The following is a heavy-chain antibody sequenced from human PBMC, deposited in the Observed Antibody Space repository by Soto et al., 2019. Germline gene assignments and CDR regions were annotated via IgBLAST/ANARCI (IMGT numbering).Heavy chain of an antibody. Sequence: QVHLVQSGAEVKKPGASVKVSCKASGYTFTNYDINWVRQAPGQGLEWMGWISTYTGNTNYAQKLQGRVTMTTDTSTSTADMELRSLRSDDTAVYYCARGYYYGPGRPTPGGMDVWGQGTTVTVSS. CDR2: ISTYTGNT. CDR3: ARGYYYGPGRPTPGGMDV. D-gene: IGHD3-10*01. J-gene: IGHJ6*02. V-gene: IGHV1-18*01. CDR1: GYTFTNYD.